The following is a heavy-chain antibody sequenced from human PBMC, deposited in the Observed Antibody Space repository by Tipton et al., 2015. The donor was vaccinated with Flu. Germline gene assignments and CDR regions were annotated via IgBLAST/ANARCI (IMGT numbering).Heavy chain of an antibody. CDR1: GFIFNNYW. Sequence: SLRLSCAASGFIFNNYWMHWVRQAPGKGLVWVSRINSDGSSTSYAESVKGRFTISRDNAQNSLFLQMDSLRVEDTAVYYCARGGSSPIYYWGQGILVTVSP. CDR2: INSDGSST. V-gene: IGHV3-74*01. CDR3: ARGGSSPIYY. J-gene: IGHJ4*02. D-gene: IGHD6-13*01.